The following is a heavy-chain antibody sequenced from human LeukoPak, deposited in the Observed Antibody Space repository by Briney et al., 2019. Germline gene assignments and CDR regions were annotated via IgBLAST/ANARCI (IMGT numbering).Heavy chain of an antibody. D-gene: IGHD4-17*01. CDR1: GYTFTSYA. V-gene: IGHV7-4-1*02. Sequence: GASVKFSCKASGYTFTSYAMNWVRQAPGQGLEWMGWINTNTGNPTYAQGFTGRFVFSLDTSVSTAYLQISSLKAEDTAVYYCASSSTGPDRDAFDIWGQGTMVTVSS. CDR2: INTNTGNP. J-gene: IGHJ3*02. CDR3: ASSSTGPDRDAFDI.